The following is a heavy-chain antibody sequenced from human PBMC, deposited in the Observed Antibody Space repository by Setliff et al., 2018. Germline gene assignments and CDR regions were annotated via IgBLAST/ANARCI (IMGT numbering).Heavy chain of an antibody. CDR2: IYSGGST. Sequence: GESLKISCAASGFTVSSNYMSWVRQAPGKGLEWVSVIYSGGSTYYADSVKGRFTISRDNSKNTLYLQMNSLRAEDTAVYYCARCGNSGWSGGYYFDYWGQGTLVTVSS. J-gene: IGHJ4*02. V-gene: IGHV3-66*01. CDR3: ARCGNSGWSGGYYFDY. CDR1: GFTVSSNY. D-gene: IGHD6-19*01.